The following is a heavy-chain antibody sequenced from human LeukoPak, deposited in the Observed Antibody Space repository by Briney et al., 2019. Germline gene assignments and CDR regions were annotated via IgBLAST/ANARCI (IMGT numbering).Heavy chain of an antibody. D-gene: IGHD2-15*01. Sequence: GGSLRLSCAASGFTFKNYAINWVRQAPGKGLEWVSRTSGSGTTTDYADSVKGRFTVSRDNSKNTVYLQMTSLRAEDTAIYYCAKDSDISAFFDYWGQGTPVTVSS. V-gene: IGHV3-23*01. CDR3: AKDSDISAFFDY. CDR1: GFTFKNYA. J-gene: IGHJ4*02. CDR2: TSGSGTTT.